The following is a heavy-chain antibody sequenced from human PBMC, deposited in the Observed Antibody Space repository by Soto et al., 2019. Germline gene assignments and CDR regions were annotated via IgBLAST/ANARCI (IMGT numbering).Heavy chain of an antibody. CDR3: ARDRAKGEDYYYYGMDV. CDR1: GGSISSCY. Sequence: PSETLSLTCTVSGGSISSCYCSGIRQPPGKGLEWIGYIYYSGSPNYNPSLKSRLTMSVDTSKNQFSLKLSSVTAADTAVYYCARDRAKGEDYYYYGMDVWGQGTTVTVSS. V-gene: IGHV4-59*12. CDR2: IYYSGSP. D-gene: IGHD3-10*01. J-gene: IGHJ6*02.